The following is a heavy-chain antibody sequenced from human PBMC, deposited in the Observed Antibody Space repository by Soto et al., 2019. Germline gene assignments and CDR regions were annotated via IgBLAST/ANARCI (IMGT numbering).Heavy chain of an antibody. CDR2: ISAHTGSS. CDR1: GYTFTSYG. Sequence: ASVKVSCKASGYTFTSYGISWVRQAPGQGLEWMGWISAHTGSSEYAQRFQGRATMTTDRSTSTAYMELRSLRSDDTAVYYCARAFFYQGSDSRGYSFDAFDFWGPGTLVTVSS. J-gene: IGHJ3*01. V-gene: IGHV1-18*01. CDR3: ARAFFYQGSDSRGYSFDAFDF. D-gene: IGHD3-22*01.